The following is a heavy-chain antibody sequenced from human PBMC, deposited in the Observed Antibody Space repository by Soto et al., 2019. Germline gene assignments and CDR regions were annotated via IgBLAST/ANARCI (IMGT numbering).Heavy chain of an antibody. D-gene: IGHD3-22*01. Sequence: GSLRLSCAASGFTFSSYAMSWFRQAPGKGLEWVSGISGSGGRTYYTDSVKGRFTISRDNSKETLYLQMTSLRAEDTAVYYCAKDVLVSQRYSDSRGFLDYSGQGTPVPVSS. J-gene: IGHJ4*02. V-gene: IGHV3-23*01. CDR3: AKDVLVSQRYSDSRGFLDY. CDR1: GFTFSSYA. CDR2: ISGSGGRT.